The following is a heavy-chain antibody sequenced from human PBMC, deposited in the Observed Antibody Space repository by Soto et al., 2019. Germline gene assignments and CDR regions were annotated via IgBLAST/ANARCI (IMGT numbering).Heavy chain of an antibody. D-gene: IGHD6-19*01. J-gene: IGHJ4*02. CDR3: AREDSSGWYIDY. Sequence: ASVKVSCKASGYTFTSYAISWVRQAPRQGLEWMGWISAYNGNTNYAQKLQGRVTMTTDTSTSTAYMELRSLRSDDTAVYYCAREDSSGWYIDYWGQGTLVTVSS. CDR1: GYTFTSYA. V-gene: IGHV1-18*01. CDR2: ISAYNGNT.